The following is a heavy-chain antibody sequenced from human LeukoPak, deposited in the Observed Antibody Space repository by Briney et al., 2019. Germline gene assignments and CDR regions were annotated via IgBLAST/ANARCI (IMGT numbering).Heavy chain of an antibody. CDR2: IYYSGST. CDR3: ARLGTTLVRYSSSWYYFDY. D-gene: IGHD6-13*01. V-gene: IGHV4-59*08. Sequence: PGGSLRLSCAASGFTFSNGWMSWVRQAPGKGLEWIGYIYYSGSTNYNPSLKSRVTISVDTSKNQFSLKLSSVTAADTAVYYCARLGTTLVRYSSSWYYFDYWGQGTLVTVSS. CDR1: GFTFSNGW. J-gene: IGHJ4*02.